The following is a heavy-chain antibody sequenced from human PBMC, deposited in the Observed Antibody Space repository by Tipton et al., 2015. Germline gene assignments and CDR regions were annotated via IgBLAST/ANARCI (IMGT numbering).Heavy chain of an antibody. CDR2: ISHSGNT. Sequence: TLSLTCAVSAYSISSDYYWGWIRQPPGKGLEWIGSISHSGNTYYNPPLKSRVTMSRDTSKNQFSLKLTSVTAADTAVYYCACQDYDSLTRDYQTVDYWGQGTLVTVPS. CDR1: AYSISSDYY. D-gene: IGHD3-9*01. CDR3: ACQDYDSLTRDYQTVDY. J-gene: IGHJ4*02. V-gene: IGHV4-38-2*01.